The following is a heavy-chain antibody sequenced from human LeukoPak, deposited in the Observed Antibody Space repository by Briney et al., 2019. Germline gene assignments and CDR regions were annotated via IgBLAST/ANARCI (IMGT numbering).Heavy chain of an antibody. Sequence: ASVKVSCKASGYTFTGYYMHWVRQAPGQGLEWMGWINPNSGGTNYAQKFQGRVTMTRDTSISTAYMELSRLRSDDTAVCYCARILDRFLEWSTEYYYGMDVWGQGTTVTVSS. D-gene: IGHD3-3*01. CDR3: ARILDRFLEWSTEYYYGMDV. J-gene: IGHJ6*02. CDR1: GYTFTGYY. CDR2: INPNSGGT. V-gene: IGHV1-2*02.